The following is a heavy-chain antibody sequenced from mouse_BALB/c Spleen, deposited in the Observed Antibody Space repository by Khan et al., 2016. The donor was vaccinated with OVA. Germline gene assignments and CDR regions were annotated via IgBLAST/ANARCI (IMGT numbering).Heavy chain of an antibody. Sequence: QVQLQQPGAELVKPGASVKLSCKASGYTFTNYWVHWVRQRPGQGLEWIGEIYPGDGRTIYNAKFKNKPSLTVDRSSSKVYIQLSSLTSEDSAVYYGARNAYFGNYFDYWGQGTTLTVSS. D-gene: IGHD2-10*01. CDR1: GYTFTNYW. CDR2: IYPGDGRT. CDR3: ARNAYFGNYFDY. V-gene: IGHV1S81*02. J-gene: IGHJ2*01.